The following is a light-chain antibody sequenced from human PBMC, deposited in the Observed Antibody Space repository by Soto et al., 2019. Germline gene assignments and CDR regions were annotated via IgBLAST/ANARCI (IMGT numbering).Light chain of an antibody. Sequence: QSVLTQPASVSGSPGQSITTSCTGTSSDVGGYNYVSWYQQHPGKAPKLMIYDVNKRPPGVPDRFSASKSGNTASLTISGLQAEDEADYYCCSYEGSRSYVFGTGTNVTVL. J-gene: IGLJ1*01. CDR3: CSYEGSRSYV. CDR1: SSDVGGYNY. V-gene: IGLV2-14*01. CDR2: DVN.